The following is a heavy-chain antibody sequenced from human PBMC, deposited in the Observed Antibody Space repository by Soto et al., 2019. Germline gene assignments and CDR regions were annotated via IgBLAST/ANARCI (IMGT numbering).Heavy chain of an antibody. Sequence: QITLKESGPPLVKPTQTLTLTCTFSGFSLSTSGVGVGWIRQPPGKALEWLALIYWDDDKRYSPSLKSRLTITKDTSKNQVVLTMTNMDPVDTATYYCAHSRMTRIAARPSWFDPWGQGTLVTVSS. CDR2: IYWDDDK. J-gene: IGHJ5*02. V-gene: IGHV2-5*02. CDR3: AHSRMTRIAARPSWFDP. D-gene: IGHD6-6*01. CDR1: GFSLSTSGVG.